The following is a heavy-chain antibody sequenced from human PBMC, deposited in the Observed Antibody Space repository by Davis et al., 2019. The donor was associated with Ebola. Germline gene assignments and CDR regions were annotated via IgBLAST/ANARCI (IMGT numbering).Heavy chain of an antibody. V-gene: IGHV3-30*18. Sequence: GESLKISCAASGFSFSSFGFHWVRQAPGKGLEWVAVISYDGSDKYYADSVKGRFTISRDDSTSTLYLQMSSLSAEDTAVYYCAKDHSLINWGKIYYYYGMDVWGQGTTVTVSS. J-gene: IGHJ6*02. CDR3: AKDHSLINWGKIYYYYGMDV. CDR1: GFSFSSFG. CDR2: ISYDGSDK. D-gene: IGHD7-27*01.